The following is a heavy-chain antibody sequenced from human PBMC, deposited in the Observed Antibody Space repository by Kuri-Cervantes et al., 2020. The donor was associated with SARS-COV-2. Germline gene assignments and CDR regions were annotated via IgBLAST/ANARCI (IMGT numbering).Heavy chain of an antibody. V-gene: IGHV3-21*01. D-gene: IGHD2/OR15-2a*01. J-gene: IGHJ6*03. CDR2: ISSTSTYI. CDR1: GFTFSSYS. CDR3: AREGTHLSSYYYMDV. Sequence: GGSLRLSCTASGFTFSSYSMNWVRQAPGKGLEWVSAISSTSTYINYVDSEKGRFTISRDDAKNSLYLQMSSLRAEDTAVCYCAREGTHLSSYYYMDVWGKETTVTVSS.